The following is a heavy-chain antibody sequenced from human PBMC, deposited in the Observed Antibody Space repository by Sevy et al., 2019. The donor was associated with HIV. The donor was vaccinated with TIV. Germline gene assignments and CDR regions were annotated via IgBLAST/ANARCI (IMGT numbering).Heavy chain of an antibody. J-gene: IGHJ4*02. CDR1: GYTFTTYY. CDR3: ATAMPCGGDCYYFDS. CDR2: INPSGGST. D-gene: IGHD2-21*02. V-gene: IGHV1-46*01. Sequence: ASVKVSCKASGYTFTTYYMHWVRQAPGQGLEWMGMINPSGGSTSYAEKFQGRVTITADGSTSTAYMELSSLTSEDTAIYYCATAMPCGGDCYYFDSWGQGTRVTVSS.